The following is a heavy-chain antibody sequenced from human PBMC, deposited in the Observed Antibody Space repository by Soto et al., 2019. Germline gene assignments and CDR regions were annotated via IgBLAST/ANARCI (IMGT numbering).Heavy chain of an antibody. Sequence: GGSLRLSCAASGFTFSGYAMSWVRQAPGKGLEWVSAISGSGGSTYYADSVKGRFTISRDNSKNTLYLQMNSLRAEDTAVYYCAKFPLVIMITFGGVIVSSAQDAFDIWGPGTMLPVSS. J-gene: IGHJ3*02. CDR1: GFTFSGYA. V-gene: IGHV3-23*01. CDR2: ISGSGGST. CDR3: AKFPLVIMITFGGVIVSSAQDAFDI. D-gene: IGHD3-16*02.